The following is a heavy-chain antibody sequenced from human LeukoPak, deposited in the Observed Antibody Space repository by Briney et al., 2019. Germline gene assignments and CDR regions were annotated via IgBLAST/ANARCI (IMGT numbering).Heavy chain of an antibody. J-gene: IGHJ3*02. D-gene: IGHD3-10*01. V-gene: IGHV3-21*01. CDR3: ARDFGSGSPGAFDI. Sequence: GGSLRLSCAASGFTFSSYSMNWVRQAPGKGLEWVSSISSSSSYIYYADSVKGRFTISRDNAKNSLYLQMNSLRAEDTAVYYCARDFGSGSPGAFDIWGQGTMVTVSS. CDR2: ISSSSSYI. CDR1: GFTFSSYS.